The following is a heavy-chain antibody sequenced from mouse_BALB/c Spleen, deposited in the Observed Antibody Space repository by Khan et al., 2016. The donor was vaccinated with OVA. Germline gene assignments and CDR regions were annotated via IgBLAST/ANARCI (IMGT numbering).Heavy chain of an antibody. V-gene: IGHV5-6-5*01. CDR3: ARDYWFAY. J-gene: IGHJ3*01. CDR2: ISSGDST. Sequence: EVELVESGGGLVKPGGSLKLSCAASGFTFSNYAMSWVRQSPEKRLEWVASISSGDSTYYPDSVKGRFTISRDNARNILYLQMSILRSEDTAMYYCARDYWFAYWGQGTLVTVSA. CDR1: GFTFSNYA.